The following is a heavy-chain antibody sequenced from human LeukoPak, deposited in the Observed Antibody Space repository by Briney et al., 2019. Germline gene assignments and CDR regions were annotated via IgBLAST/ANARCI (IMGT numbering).Heavy chain of an antibody. V-gene: IGHV1-2*02. Sequence: ASVKVSCKASGYTFTGYYMHWVRQAPGQGLEWMGWINPNSGGTNYAQKFQGRVTMTRGTSIRTVYVELSRLRSDDTAVYYCGRYYLEGRCFDYWGQGTLVTVSS. CDR3: GRYYLEGRCFDY. CDR2: INPNSGGT. J-gene: IGHJ4*02. CDR1: GYTFTGYY. D-gene: IGHD3-16*01.